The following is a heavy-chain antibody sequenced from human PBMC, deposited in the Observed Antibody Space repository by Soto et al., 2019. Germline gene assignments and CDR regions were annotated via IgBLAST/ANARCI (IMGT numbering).Heavy chain of an antibody. CDR2: TSHTGTT. V-gene: IGHV4-59*01. D-gene: IGHD5-12*01. J-gene: IGHJ3*02. CDR3: ARGPPWIDAFDI. CDR1: GVSISSDY. Sequence: SETLSLTCTVPGVSISSDYWTWIRQSPGKGLEWIAYTSHTGTTDYNPSLKSRVTISLDTSKNQFSLKLSSVTAADTSVYYCARGPPWIDAFDIWGQGTKVT.